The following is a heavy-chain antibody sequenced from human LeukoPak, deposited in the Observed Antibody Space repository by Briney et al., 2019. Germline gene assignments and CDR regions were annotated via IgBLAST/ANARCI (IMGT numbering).Heavy chain of an antibody. J-gene: IGHJ4*02. CDR1: GFTFDDYA. V-gene: IGHV3-9*01. Sequence: PGGSLRLSCAASGFTFDDYAMHWVRQAPGKGLEWVSGISWNSGSIGYADSVKGRFTISRDNAKNSLYLQMISLRAEDTALYYCAKDLRAYSSGWYGNWGQGTLVTVSS. CDR2: ISWNSGSI. CDR3: AKDLRAYSSGWYGN. D-gene: IGHD6-19*01.